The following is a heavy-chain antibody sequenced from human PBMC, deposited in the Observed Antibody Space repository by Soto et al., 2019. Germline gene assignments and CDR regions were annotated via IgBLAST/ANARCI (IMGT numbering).Heavy chain of an antibody. CDR2: INAGNGNT. D-gene: IGHD4-4*01. V-gene: IGHV1-3*01. Sequence: QVQLVQSGAEVKKPGASVKVSCKASGYTFTSYAMHWVRQAPGQRLEWMGWINAGNGNTKYSQKFQGRVTITRDTSASTAYMELSSLRSEDTAVYYCARDRGPTTASRPGYYDYYYMDVWGKGTTVTVSS. CDR1: GYTFTSYA. CDR3: ARDRGPTTASRPGYYDYYYMDV. J-gene: IGHJ6*03.